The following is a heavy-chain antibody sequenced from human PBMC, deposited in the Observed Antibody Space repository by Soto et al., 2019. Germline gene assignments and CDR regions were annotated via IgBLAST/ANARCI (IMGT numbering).Heavy chain of an antibody. CDR2: IIPKLGSA. Sequence: QVQLVQSGAEVKEPGSSVKVSCKASAGGNLRDYRTTWVRRAPGQGLEWMGGIIPKLGSANYAQTFQGRATVTADESTNTVFMEIRTLRSDDTAVYYWARGGDGYNVGPVYWGQGTPATVSS. J-gene: IGHJ4*02. CDR3: ARGGDGYNVGPVY. CDR1: AGGNLRDYR. D-gene: IGHD2-21*01. V-gene: IGHV1-69*01.